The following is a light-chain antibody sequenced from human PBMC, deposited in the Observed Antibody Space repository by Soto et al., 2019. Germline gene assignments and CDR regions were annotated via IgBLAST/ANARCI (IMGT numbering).Light chain of an antibody. CDR2: EVT. Sequence: QSALTQPASVSGSLGQSITMSCSGTTNDVGGYDYVSWYQQHPGKDPKLVIFEVTYRPSGVSSRFSGSKSGNTASLTVSGLQAEDEGDYYCISYTTSSTVVFGGGTKLTVL. V-gene: IGLV2-14*01. CDR1: TNDVGGYDY. CDR3: ISYTTSSTVV. J-gene: IGLJ2*01.